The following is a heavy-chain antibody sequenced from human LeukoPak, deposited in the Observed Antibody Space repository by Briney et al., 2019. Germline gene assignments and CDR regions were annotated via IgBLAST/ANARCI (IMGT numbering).Heavy chain of an antibody. Sequence: PGGSLRLSCAASGFTFSNYGMHWVRQAPGKGLEWVAVIWYDGSNIYYADSVKGRFTISRDNSKNTVYLQMNNLRADDTAVYYCARDPGVVAFHYLDYWGQGTLVTVSS. J-gene: IGHJ4*02. CDR1: GFTFSNYG. D-gene: IGHD3-3*01. CDR2: IWYDGSNI. V-gene: IGHV3-33*01. CDR3: ARDPGVVAFHYLDY.